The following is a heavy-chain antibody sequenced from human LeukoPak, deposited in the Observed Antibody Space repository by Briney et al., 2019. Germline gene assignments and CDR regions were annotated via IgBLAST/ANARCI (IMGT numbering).Heavy chain of an antibody. V-gene: IGHV3-30*04. CDR2: ISYDGSNK. D-gene: IGHD6-19*01. CDR1: GFTFSSYA. CDR3: ARDILGYSSGGGPFDY. Sequence: GGSLRLSCAASGFTFSSYAMHWVRQAPGKGLEWVAVISYDGSNKYYADSVKGRFTISRDNSKNTLYLQMNSLRAEDTAVYYCARDILGYSSGGGPFDYWGQGTLVTVSS. J-gene: IGHJ4*02.